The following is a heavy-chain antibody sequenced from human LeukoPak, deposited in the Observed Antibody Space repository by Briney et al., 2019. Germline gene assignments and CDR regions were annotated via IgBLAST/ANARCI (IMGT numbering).Heavy chain of an antibody. V-gene: IGHV1-2*02. J-gene: IGHJ4*02. CDR2: INPNSGGT. CDR1: GYTFTGYY. Sequence: ASVKVSCKASGYTFTGYYMHWVRQAPGQGLEWMGWINPNSGGTNYAQKFQGRVTMTRDTSISTAYMELSSLRSEDTAVYYCARGEIAAAGTASPDYWGQGTLVTVSS. CDR3: ARGEIAAAGTASPDY. D-gene: IGHD6-13*01.